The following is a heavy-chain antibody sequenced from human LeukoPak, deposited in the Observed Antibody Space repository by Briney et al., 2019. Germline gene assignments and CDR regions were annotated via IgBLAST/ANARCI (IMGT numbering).Heavy chain of an antibody. Sequence: ASVKVSCKTSGYTFTGYYLHWVRQAPGQGPGWMGRIDPNSGGTNYAQKFQGRVTVTRDTSTSAVYMELSGLRSDDTAVYYCARVPGPYTTSRFDYWGQGTLVTVSS. CDR2: IDPNSGGT. D-gene: IGHD2-2*02. J-gene: IGHJ4*02. CDR1: GYTFTGYY. V-gene: IGHV1-2*02. CDR3: ARVPGPYTTSRFDY.